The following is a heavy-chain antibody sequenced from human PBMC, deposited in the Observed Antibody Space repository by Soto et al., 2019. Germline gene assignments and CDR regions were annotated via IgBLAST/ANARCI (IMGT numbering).Heavy chain of an antibody. V-gene: IGHV4-4*02. J-gene: IGHJ2*01. CDR2: IYHSGST. CDR1: GGSISSSNW. Sequence: QVELQESGPGLVKPSGTLSLTCAVSGGSISSSNWWSWVRQPPGKGLEWIGEIYHSGSTNYNPSLKSRVTISVDKSKNQSSLKLSSVTAADTAVYYCARDDYGDYNGAGHFDLWGRGTLVTVSS. CDR3: ARDDYGDYNGAGHFDL. D-gene: IGHD4-17*01.